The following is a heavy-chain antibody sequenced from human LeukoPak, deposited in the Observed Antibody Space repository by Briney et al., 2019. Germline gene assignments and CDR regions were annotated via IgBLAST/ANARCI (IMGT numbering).Heavy chain of an antibody. CDR3: ARGFRSSISWYYLDY. CDR1: GFTVSNNY. V-gene: IGHV3-66*01. Sequence: GSLRLSCAASGFTVSNNYMSWVRPAPGKGLEWGSVIYSGGSTYYADSVKGRFTISRDNSKNTLYLQMNSLRAEDTAVYYCARGFRSSISWYYLDYWGQGTLVTVSS. J-gene: IGHJ4*02. CDR2: IYSGGST. D-gene: IGHD6-13*01.